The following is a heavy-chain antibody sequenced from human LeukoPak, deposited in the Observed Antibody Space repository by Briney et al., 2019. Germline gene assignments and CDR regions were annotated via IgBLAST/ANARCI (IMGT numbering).Heavy chain of an antibody. V-gene: IGHV4-4*07. D-gene: IGHD2-2*02. J-gene: IGHJ6*03. CDR1: GGSISSYY. Sequence: PSETLSLTCTVSGGSISSYYWSWIRQPAGKGLGWIGHIYTSGSTNYNPSLKSRVTMPLATSKNQFCRKLSSMTAADTAVYYCARKGRCSSTSCYKLYYYYYMDVWGKGTTVTVSS. CDR2: IYTSGST. CDR3: ARKGRCSSTSCYKLYYYYYMDV.